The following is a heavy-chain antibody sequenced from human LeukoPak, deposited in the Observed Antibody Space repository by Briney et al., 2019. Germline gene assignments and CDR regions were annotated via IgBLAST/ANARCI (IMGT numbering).Heavy chain of an antibody. CDR2: IIPIFGTA. CDR3: ARGYYDSSGYFDY. CDR1: GGTFSSYA. Sequence: SVKVSCKASGGTFSSYAISWVRQAPGQGLEWMGGIIPIFGTANYAQKFQGRVTITADESTSTAYMELSSLRSEGTAVYYCARGYYDSSGYFDYWGQGTLVTVSS. V-gene: IGHV1-69*01. D-gene: IGHD3-22*01. J-gene: IGHJ4*02.